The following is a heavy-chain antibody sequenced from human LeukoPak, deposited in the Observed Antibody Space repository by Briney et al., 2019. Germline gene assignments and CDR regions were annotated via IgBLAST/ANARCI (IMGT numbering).Heavy chain of an antibody. CDR3: ATQGYCRAGSC. CDR1: ASSISSFH. V-gene: IGHV4-59*08. D-gene: IGHD2-15*01. J-gene: IGHJ3*01. CDR2: IYYSGRT. Sequence: SETLSLTCTVSASSISSFHWSWLAQPPGKGLEWIGYIYYSGRTHYHRSLKSRVTISVDTSKNQFSLKLSSVTAADTAVYYCATQGYCRAGSCWGQGPMVTVSS.